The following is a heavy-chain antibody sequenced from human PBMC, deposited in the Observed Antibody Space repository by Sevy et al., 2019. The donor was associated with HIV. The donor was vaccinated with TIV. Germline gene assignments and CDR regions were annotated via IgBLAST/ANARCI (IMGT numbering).Heavy chain of an antibody. CDR3: AKDGYYYYYYMDV. J-gene: IGHJ6*03. CDR1: GFTFSSYA. CDR2: ISGSGGST. V-gene: IGHV3-23*01. Sequence: GGSLRLSCAASGFTFSSYAMSWVHQAPGKGLEWVSAISGSGGSTYYADSVKGRFTISRDNSKNTLYLQMNSLRAEDTAVYYCAKDGYYYYYYMDVWGKGTTVTVSS.